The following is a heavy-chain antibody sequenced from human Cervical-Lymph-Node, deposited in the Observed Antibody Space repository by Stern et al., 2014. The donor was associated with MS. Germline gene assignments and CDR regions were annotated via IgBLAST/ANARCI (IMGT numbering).Heavy chain of an antibody. Sequence: QVQLQESGPGLVKPTQTLSLTCTVSGDSIYSGTYYWSWIRQSAGKGLEWIGRIIVSGSTTSNPSLKSRLPMSIDTSKNQFSLRLSSVTAADTAVYYCARDRGVGGLFDYWGQGTLGIVSS. V-gene: IGHV4-61*02. J-gene: IGHJ4*02. CDR2: IIVSGST. D-gene: IGHD3-10*01. CDR1: GDSIYSGTYY. CDR3: ARDRGVGGLFDY.